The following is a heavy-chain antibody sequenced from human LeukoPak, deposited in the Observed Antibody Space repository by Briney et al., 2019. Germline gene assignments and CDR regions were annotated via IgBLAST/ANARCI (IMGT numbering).Heavy chain of an antibody. V-gene: IGHV1-58*01. J-gene: IGHJ5*02. Sequence: SVKVSCKASGFTFTSSAVQWVRQARGQRLEWLGWIFVGSGNTNYAQKFQERVTITRDMSTSTAYMELSSLRSEDTAVYYCAADIPMVRGVIPNRVDGWGQGTLVTVSS. CDR2: IFVGSGNT. CDR3: AADIPMVRGVIPNRVDG. D-gene: IGHD3-10*01. CDR1: GFTFTSSA.